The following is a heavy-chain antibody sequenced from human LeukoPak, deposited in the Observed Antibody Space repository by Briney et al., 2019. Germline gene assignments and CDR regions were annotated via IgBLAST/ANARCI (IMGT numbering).Heavy chain of an antibody. CDR1: GYTFTSYG. CDR2: ISAYNGNT. D-gene: IGHD6-6*01. V-gene: IGHV1-18*01. J-gene: IGHJ5*02. CDR3: ARRSSIAELGWFDP. Sequence: GASVKVSCKASGYTFTSYGISWVRQAPGQGLEWMGWISAYNGNTNYAQKLQGRVTMTTDTSTSTAYMELRSLRSDDTAVYYCARRSSIAELGWFDPWGQGTLVTVSS.